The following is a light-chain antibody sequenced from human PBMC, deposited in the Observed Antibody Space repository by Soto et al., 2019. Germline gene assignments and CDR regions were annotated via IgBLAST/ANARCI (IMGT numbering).Light chain of an antibody. CDR2: EVS. J-gene: IGLJ3*02. CDR1: SSDVGTYNL. CDR3: CSYAGSSTLGV. Sequence: QSALTQPASVSVSPGQSITISCAGTSSDVGTYNLVSWYQQHPGKVPKLMISEVSKRPSGISNRFSGSKSGNTASLTISGLQAEDEADYYCCSYAGSSTLGVFGGGTKLTVL. V-gene: IGLV2-23*02.